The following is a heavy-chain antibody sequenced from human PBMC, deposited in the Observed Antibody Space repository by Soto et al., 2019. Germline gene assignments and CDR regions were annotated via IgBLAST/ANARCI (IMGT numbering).Heavy chain of an antibody. CDR3: ARGLYGAYGQDF. Sequence: PGGSLRLSCAASGFTFSSYWIHWVRQAPGKGLAWVSRIKGDEITTNYADSVKGRFTISRDNAKNTVFLQMHSLRAEDTALYYCARGLYGAYGQDFWGQGILVTVSS. V-gene: IGHV3-74*01. D-gene: IGHD4-17*01. J-gene: IGHJ4*02. CDR2: IKGDEITT. CDR1: GFTFSSYW.